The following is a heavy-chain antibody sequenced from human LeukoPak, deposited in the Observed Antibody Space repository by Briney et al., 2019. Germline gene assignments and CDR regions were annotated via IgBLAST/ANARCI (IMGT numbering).Heavy chain of an antibody. CDR3: AKDIYYDSSGFDY. J-gene: IGHJ4*02. V-gene: IGHV3-9*01. CDR1: GFTFDDYA. D-gene: IGHD3-22*01. CDR2: ISWNSGSI. Sequence: GGSLRLSCAASGFTFDDYAMHWVRQAPGKGLEWVSGISWNSGSIGYADSVKGRFTISRDNAKNSLYLQMNSLRAEDTALYYCAKDIYYDSSGFDYWGQGTLATVSS.